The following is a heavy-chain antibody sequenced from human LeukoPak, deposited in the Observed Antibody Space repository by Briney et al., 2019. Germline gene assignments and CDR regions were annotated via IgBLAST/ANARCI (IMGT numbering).Heavy chain of an antibody. CDR2: IFYTGST. CDR1: GGSISGQY. D-gene: IGHD2-21*02. V-gene: IGHV4-59*11. J-gene: IGHJ3*02. Sequence: PSETLSLTCTVSGGSISGQYWSWIRQPPGKRLEWIGNIFYTGSTNYNPSLRSRVTISVDTSKNQFSLKVTSVTAADTALYYCVRARDMASDIWGQGTMVTVSS. CDR3: VRARDMASDI.